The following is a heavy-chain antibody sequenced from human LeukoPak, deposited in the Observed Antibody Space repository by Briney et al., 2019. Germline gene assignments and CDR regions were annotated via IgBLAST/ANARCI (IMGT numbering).Heavy chain of an antibody. J-gene: IGHJ5*02. V-gene: IGHV4-34*01. Sequence: SETLSLTCAVCAGSFSGYYWSWIRQPPGKGLEWIGEINHSGSTNYNPSLKSRVTISVDTSKNQFSLKLSSVTAGDTAVYYCARGLSYSSSWYAVGWLDPWGQGTLVTVSS. CDR2: INHSGST. CDR3: ARGLSYSSSWYAVGWLDP. D-gene: IGHD6-13*01. CDR1: AGSFSGYY.